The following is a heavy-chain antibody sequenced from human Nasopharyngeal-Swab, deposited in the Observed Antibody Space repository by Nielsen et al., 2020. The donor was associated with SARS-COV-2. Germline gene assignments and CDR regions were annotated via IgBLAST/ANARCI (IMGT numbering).Heavy chain of an antibody. D-gene: IGHD6-19*01. CDR2: ISAYNGNT. Sequence: ASVKVSCKASGYTFTSYGISWVRQAPGQGLEWMGWISAYNGNTNYARKLQGRVTMTTDASTSTAYMELRSLRSDDTAVYYCARRDSSGWHVDYWGQGTLVTVSS. CDR3: ARRDSSGWHVDY. V-gene: IGHV1-18*01. CDR1: GYTFTSYG. J-gene: IGHJ4*02.